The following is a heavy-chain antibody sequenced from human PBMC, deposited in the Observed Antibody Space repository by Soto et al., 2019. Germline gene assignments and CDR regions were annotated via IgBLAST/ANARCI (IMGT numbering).Heavy chain of an antibody. D-gene: IGHD2-21*01. Sequence: TSETLSLTCTVSGGSISDISYCWGWVRQPPGKGLQWIGCMFYSGATYYNPSLKNRVTLSVDTSNNEFSLKLVSVTAPDTAVYYCARHKSGSEWLDPWGQGSLVTVSS. V-gene: IGHV4-39*01. CDR2: MFYSGAT. CDR3: ARHKSGSEWLDP. CDR1: GGSISDISYC. J-gene: IGHJ5*02.